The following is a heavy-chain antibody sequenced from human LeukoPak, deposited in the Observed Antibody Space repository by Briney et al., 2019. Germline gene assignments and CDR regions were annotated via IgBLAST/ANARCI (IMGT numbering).Heavy chain of an antibody. D-gene: IGHD6-13*01. CDR1: GFTFSSYA. Sequence: PGGSLRLSCAASGFTFSSYAMSWVRQAPGKGLEWVSAISGRGGSTYYAGSVKGGFTISRDNSKNPLYLQMNSLRAEDTAVYYCATVWAHSSSSWGQGTLVTVSS. V-gene: IGHV3-23*01. CDR2: ISGRGGST. J-gene: IGHJ4*02. CDR3: ATVWAHSSSS.